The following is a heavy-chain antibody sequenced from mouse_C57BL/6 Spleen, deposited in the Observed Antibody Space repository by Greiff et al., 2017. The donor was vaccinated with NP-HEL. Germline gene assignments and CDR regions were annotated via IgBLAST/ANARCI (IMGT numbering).Heavy chain of an antibody. CDR2: IDPSDSYT. Sequence: VKLQQPGAELVKPGASVKLSCKASGYTFTSYWMQWVKQRPGQGLEWIGEIDPSDSYTNYNQKFKGKATLTVDTSSSTAYMQLSSLTSEDSAVYYCARNYGSSYGYWGQGTTLTVSS. D-gene: IGHD1-1*01. V-gene: IGHV1-50*01. CDR1: GYTFTSYW. CDR3: ARNYGSSYGY. J-gene: IGHJ2*01.